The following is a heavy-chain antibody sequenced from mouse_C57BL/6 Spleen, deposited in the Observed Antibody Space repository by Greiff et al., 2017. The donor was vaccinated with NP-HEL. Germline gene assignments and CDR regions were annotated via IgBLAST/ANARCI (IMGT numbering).Heavy chain of an antibody. J-gene: IGHJ3*01. CDR1: GYTFTSYW. Sequence: QVQLQQPGTELVKPGASVKLSCKASGYTFTSYWMHWVKQRPGQGLEWIGNINPSTGGSNYNEKFKSKATLTVDKSSSTAYRQLSSLTYEDSAVYYCARGDYPAWFAYWGQGTLVTVSA. V-gene: IGHV1-53*01. D-gene: IGHD2-4*01. CDR3: ARGDYPAWFAY. CDR2: INPSTGGS.